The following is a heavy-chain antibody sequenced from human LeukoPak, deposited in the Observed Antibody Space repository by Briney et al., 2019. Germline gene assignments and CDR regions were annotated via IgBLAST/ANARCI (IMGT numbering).Heavy chain of an antibody. CDR2: IYYSGST. CDR3: ARVVDPRRSYFDY. D-gene: IGHD2-2*01. J-gene: IGHJ4*02. V-gene: IGHV4-59*01. Sequence: SQTLSLTCTVSGGSISSYYWSWIRQPPGKGLEWIGYIYYSGSTNYNPSLKSRVTISVDTSKNQFSLKLSSVTAADTAVYYCARVVDPRRSYFDYWGQGTLVTVSS. CDR1: GGSISSYY.